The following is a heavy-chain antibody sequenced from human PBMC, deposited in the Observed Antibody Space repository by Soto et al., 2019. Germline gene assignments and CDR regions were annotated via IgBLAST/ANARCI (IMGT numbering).Heavy chain of an antibody. Sequence: ASVKVSCKVSGYTLTELSMHWVRQAPGKGLEWMGGFDPEDGETIYAQKFQGGVTMTEDTSTDTAYMELSSLRSEDTAVYYCATLRWRARGYYYYGMDVWGQGTTVTVSS. CDR1: GYTLTELS. CDR2: FDPEDGET. CDR3: ATLRWRARGYYYYGMDV. J-gene: IGHJ6*02. V-gene: IGHV1-24*01. D-gene: IGHD2-15*01.